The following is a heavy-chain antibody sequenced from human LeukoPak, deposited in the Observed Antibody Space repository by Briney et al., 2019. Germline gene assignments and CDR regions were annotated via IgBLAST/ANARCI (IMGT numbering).Heavy chain of an antibody. V-gene: IGHV1-18*01. J-gene: IGHJ4*02. CDR3: ARMRGYGSGSYYADY. CDR2: ISAYNGNT. D-gene: IGHD3-10*01. Sequence: ASVKVSCKASGYTFTSYGISWVRQAPGQGLEWMGWISAYNGNTNYAQKLQGRVTMTTDTSTSTAYMELRSPRSDDTAVYYCARMRGYGSGSYYADYWGQGTLVTVSS. CDR1: GYTFTSYG.